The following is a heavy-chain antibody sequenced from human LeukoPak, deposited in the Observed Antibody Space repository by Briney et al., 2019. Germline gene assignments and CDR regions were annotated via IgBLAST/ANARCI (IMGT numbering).Heavy chain of an antibody. D-gene: IGHD2-2*01. CDR2: ISAYNGNT. CDR3: ARGQYCSSTSCYLLHAEYFQH. Sequence: GASVKVSCKASGYTFTSYGISWVRQAPGQGLEWMGWISAYNGNTNYAQKLQGRVTMTTDTSTSTAYMELRSLRSDDTAVYYCARGQYCSSTSCYLLHAEYFQHWGQGTLVTVSS. V-gene: IGHV1-18*01. CDR1: GYTFTSYG. J-gene: IGHJ1*01.